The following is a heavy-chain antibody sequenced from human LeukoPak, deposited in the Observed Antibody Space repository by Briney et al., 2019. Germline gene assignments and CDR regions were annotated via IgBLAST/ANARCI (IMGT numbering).Heavy chain of an antibody. CDR2: ISSSSSYI. Sequence: TGGSLRLSCAASGFTFSSYSMNWVRQAPGKGLEWVSSISSSSSYIYYADSMKGRFIISRDNARNSLYLETNSLRAEDTAVYYCARIIGISGTYPTDYWGQGTLVTVSS. CDR1: GFTFSSYS. V-gene: IGHV3-21*06. CDR3: ARIIGISGTYPTDY. J-gene: IGHJ4*02. D-gene: IGHD1-26*01.